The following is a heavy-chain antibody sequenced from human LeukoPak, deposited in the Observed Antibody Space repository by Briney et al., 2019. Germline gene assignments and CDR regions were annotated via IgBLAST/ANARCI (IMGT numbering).Heavy chain of an antibody. CDR3: AKGGESGSYYRYFDY. J-gene: IGHJ4*02. D-gene: IGHD1-26*01. CDR1: GFTFSSYW. Sequence: PGGSLRLSCAASGFTFSSYWMSWVRQAPGKGLGGVAVIWYGGSNKYYADSVKGRFTISRDNSKNTLYLQMNSLRAEDTAVYYCAKGGESGSYYRYFDYWGQGTLVTVSS. CDR2: IWYGGSNK. V-gene: IGHV3-30*02.